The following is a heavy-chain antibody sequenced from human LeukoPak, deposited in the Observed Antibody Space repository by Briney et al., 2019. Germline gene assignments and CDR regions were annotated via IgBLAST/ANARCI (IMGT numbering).Heavy chain of an antibody. D-gene: IGHD2-2*01. J-gene: IGHJ4*02. V-gene: IGHV3-30*04. CDR1: GFTFSSYA. Sequence: GGSLRLSCAASGFTFSSYAMHWVRQAPGKGLEWVAVISYDGSNKYYADSVKGRFTISRDNSKNALYLQMNSLRAEDTAVYYCASNVVVPAASLPADYWGQGTLVTVSS. CDR2: ISYDGSNK. CDR3: ASNVVVPAASLPADY.